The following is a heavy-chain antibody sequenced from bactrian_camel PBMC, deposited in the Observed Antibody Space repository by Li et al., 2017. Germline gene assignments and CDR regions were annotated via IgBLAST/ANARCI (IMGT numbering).Heavy chain of an antibody. CDR1: GHTSSSYA. Sequence: HVQLVESGGGSVQAGGSLTLSCRASGHTSSSYAMGWFRQAPGKEREGVAAISPGSGRRWYGDSVKGRFVSSRDNAKNTVYLHMYSLKPEDTAVYYCARGEPASFGYWGQGTQVTVS. V-gene: IGHV3-3*01. J-gene: IGHJ6*01. CDR3: ARGEPASFGY. D-gene: IGHD3*01. CDR2: ISPGSGRR.